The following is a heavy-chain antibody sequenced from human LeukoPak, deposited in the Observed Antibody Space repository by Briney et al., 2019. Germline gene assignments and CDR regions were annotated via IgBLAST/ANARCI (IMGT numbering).Heavy chain of an antibody. Sequence: PGGSLRLSCAASGFTVSSYGMHWVRQAPGKGLEWVSSISSSSSYIYYADSVKGRFTISRDNAKNSLYLQMNSLRAEDTAVYYCARVKTIHHSGSYFPGIDYWGQGTLVTVSS. J-gene: IGHJ4*02. CDR3: ARVKTIHHSGSYFPGIDY. CDR2: ISSSSSYI. CDR1: GFTVSSYG. D-gene: IGHD3-10*01. V-gene: IGHV3-21*01.